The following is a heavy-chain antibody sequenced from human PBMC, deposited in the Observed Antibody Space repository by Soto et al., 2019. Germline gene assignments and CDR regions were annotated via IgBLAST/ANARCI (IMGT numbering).Heavy chain of an antibody. CDR2: INGYTGNT. Sequence: QVQLVQSGAEVKKPGASVKVSCKTSGYTFTSYGLSWVRQAPGQVLEWMGWINGYTGNTNYAQKFQGRVTMTTDTSTNXAYLDLWTLISDDTAVYYCARSWVTGKGGMDVWGQGTTVTVSS. CDR1: GYTFTSYG. CDR3: ARSWVTGKGGMDV. J-gene: IGHJ6*02. V-gene: IGHV1-18*01. D-gene: IGHD3-16*01.